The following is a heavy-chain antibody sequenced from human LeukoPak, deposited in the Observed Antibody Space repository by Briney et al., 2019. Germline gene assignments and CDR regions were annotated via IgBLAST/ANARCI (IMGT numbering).Heavy chain of an antibody. J-gene: IGHJ4*02. D-gene: IGHD4-23*01. V-gene: IGHV4-30-4*01. CDR2: IYYSGST. Sequence: SRALSLTCTVSGGSISSGDYYWSWIRQPPGKGLEWIGYIYYSGSTYYNPSLKSRVTISVDTSKHQFSLKLSSVTAADTAVYYCAREGYGGNSSNWGQGTLVTASS. CDR3: AREGYGGNSSN. CDR1: GGSISSGDYY.